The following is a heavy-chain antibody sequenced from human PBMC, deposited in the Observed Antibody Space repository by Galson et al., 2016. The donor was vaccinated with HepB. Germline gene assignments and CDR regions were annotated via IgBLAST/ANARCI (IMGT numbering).Heavy chain of an antibody. CDR1: RYTLTELS. D-gene: IGHD3-22*01. V-gene: IGHV1-24*01. J-gene: IGHJ4*02. CDR3: VTDQRGRQWLYYYDT. CDR2: FDPEDGEI. Sequence: SVKVSCKVSRYTLTELSMHWVRQAPGKGFEWMGGFDPEDGEIIYAQKFQGRVTMTEDTSTDTAFMELSSLRPEDTALYYCVTDQRGRQWLYYYDTWGQGTLVTVSS.